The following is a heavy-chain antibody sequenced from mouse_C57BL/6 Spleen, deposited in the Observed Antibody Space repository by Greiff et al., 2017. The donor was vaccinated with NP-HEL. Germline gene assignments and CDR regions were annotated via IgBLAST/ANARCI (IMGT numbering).Heavy chain of an antibody. V-gene: IGHV5-4*01. D-gene: IGHD1-1*01. Sequence: EVKLVESGGGLVKPGGSLKLSCAASGFTFSSYAMSWVRQTPEKRLEWVATISDGGSYTYYPDNVKGRFTISRDNAKNNLYLQMSHLKSEDTAMYYCARDGGYYGSSFDYWGQGTTLTVSS. CDR1: GFTFSSYA. CDR3: ARDGGYYGSSFDY. J-gene: IGHJ2*01. CDR2: ISDGGSYT.